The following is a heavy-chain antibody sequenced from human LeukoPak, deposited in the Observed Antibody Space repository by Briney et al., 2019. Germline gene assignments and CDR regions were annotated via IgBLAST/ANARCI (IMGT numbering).Heavy chain of an antibody. CDR1: GFTFGSYA. Sequence: GGSLRLSCATSGFTFGSYAMHWVRQAPGKGLEWVAFIRYDGSNKYYADSVKGRFTISRDNSKNTLYLQMNSLRAEDTAVYYCAKALDTSGYYPADAFDIWGQGTMVTVSS. CDR3: AKALDTSGYYPADAFDI. V-gene: IGHV3-30*02. J-gene: IGHJ3*02. CDR2: IRYDGSNK. D-gene: IGHD3-22*01.